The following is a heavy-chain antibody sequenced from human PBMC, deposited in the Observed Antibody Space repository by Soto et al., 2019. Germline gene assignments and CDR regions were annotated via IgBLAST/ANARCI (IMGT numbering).Heavy chain of an antibody. CDR3: ARDSQGDTEHDAFDI. D-gene: IGHD3-16*01. Sequence: NPSETLSLTCTVSGGSISSGGYYWSWIRQHPGRGLEWIGYIYYSGSTYYNPSLKSRVTISVDTSKNQFSLKLSSVTAADTAVYYCARDSQGDTEHDAFDIWGQGTMVTVSS. CDR1: GGSISSGGYY. J-gene: IGHJ3*02. V-gene: IGHV4-31*03. CDR2: IYYSGST.